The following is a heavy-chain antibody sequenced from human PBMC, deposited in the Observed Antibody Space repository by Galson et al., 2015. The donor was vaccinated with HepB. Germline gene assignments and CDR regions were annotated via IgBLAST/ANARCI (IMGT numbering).Heavy chain of an antibody. CDR3: ARPSIYGDYDP. D-gene: IGHD4-17*01. V-gene: IGHV1-3*01. CDR2: INAGNGNT. J-gene: IGHJ5*02. CDR1: GYTFTSYA. Sequence: SVKVSCRASGYTFTSYAMHWVRQAPGQRLEWMGWINAGNGNTKYSQKFQGRVTITRDTSASTAYMELSSLRSEDTAVYYCARPSIYGDYDPWGQGTLVTVSS.